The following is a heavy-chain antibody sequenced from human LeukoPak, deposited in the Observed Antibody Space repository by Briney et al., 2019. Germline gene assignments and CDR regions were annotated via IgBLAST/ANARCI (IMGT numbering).Heavy chain of an antibody. CDR3: ARDLYQGTKWFDP. J-gene: IGHJ5*02. Sequence: ASVKVSCKASVYIFTSYGISWVRQAGCHGLEWMGWISTYKGSTNCAQRLQGRVTMTTDTATSTAYTQPTSLRSDDTAVYYSARDLYQGTKWFDPWGQGTLVTVSS. CDR1: VYIFTSYG. V-gene: IGHV1-18*01. CDR2: ISTYKGST. D-gene: IGHD2-2*01.